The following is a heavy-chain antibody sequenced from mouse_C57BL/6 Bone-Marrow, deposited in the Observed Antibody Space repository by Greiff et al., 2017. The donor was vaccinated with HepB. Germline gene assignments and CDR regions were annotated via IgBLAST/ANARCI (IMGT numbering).Heavy chain of an antibody. CDR3: ARVPYGYDGAWFAY. D-gene: IGHD2-2*01. J-gene: IGHJ3*01. Sequence: QVQLQQPGTELVKPGASVKLSCKASGYTFTGYWIEWVKQRPGHGLEWIGEILPGSGSTNYNEKFKGKATFTADTSSNTAYMQRSSLTTDDSAIYYGARVPYGYDGAWFAYWGQGTLVTVSA. CDR1: GYTFTGYW. V-gene: IGHV1-9*01. CDR2: ILPGSGST.